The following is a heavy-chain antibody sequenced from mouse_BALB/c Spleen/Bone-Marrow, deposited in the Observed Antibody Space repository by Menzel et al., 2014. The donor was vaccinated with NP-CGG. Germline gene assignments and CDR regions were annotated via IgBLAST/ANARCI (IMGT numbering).Heavy chain of an antibody. V-gene: IGHV7-3*02. Sequence: EVQGVESGGGLVQPGGSLRLSCATSGFTFTDYYLSWVRQPPGKALEWLGFIRNKPNGYTTEYSASVKGRFTISRDNSQSIRYLQMNALRAEDSATYYCARDDSGSGYWGQGTTLTVSS. CDR3: ARDDSGSGY. J-gene: IGHJ2*01. CDR2: IRNKPNGYTT. CDR1: GFTFTDYY. D-gene: IGHD1-1*01.